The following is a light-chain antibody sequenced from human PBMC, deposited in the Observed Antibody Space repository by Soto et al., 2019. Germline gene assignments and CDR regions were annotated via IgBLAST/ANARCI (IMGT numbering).Light chain of an antibody. CDR3: RSCGGSNNPYV. Sequence: QSALTQPPSAYGSPGQSVTISCTGTSSDVGGCKFVSWYQQRPGKAPKLMIYEVNKRPSGVPDRFSGSKSGNTASLTVSGLQPEDEADYHCRSCGGSNNPYVFGTGTKLTVL. J-gene: IGLJ1*01. CDR2: EVN. CDR1: SSDVGGCKF. V-gene: IGLV2-8*01.